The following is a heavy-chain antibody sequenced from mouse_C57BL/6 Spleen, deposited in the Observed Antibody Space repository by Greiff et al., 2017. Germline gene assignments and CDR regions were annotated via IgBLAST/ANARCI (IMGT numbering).Heavy chain of an antibody. J-gene: IGHJ2*01. CDR3: ARIYYDYDALYYFDY. Sequence: EVKLQESGPGLVKPSQSLSLTCSVTGYSITSGYYWNWIRQFPGNKLEWMGYISYDGSNNYNPSLKNRISITRDTSKNPFFLKLNSVTTEDTATYYCARIYYDYDALYYFDYWGQGTTLTVSS. CDR1: GYSITSGYY. V-gene: IGHV3-6*01. CDR2: ISYDGSN. D-gene: IGHD2-4*01.